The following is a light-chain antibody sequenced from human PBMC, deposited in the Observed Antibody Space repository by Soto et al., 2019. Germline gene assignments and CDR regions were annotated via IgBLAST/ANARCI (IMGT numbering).Light chain of an antibody. CDR1: QSISSW. J-gene: IGKJ1*01. V-gene: IGKV1-5*03. Sequence: DIQMTQSPSTLSASVGDRVTVTCRASQSISSWLAWYQQKPGKPPKLVIYKATALETGVPSRFSGSGSGTEFTLTISSLQPDDFATYYCQQSWTFGQGTKVDIK. CDR3: QQSWT. CDR2: KAT.